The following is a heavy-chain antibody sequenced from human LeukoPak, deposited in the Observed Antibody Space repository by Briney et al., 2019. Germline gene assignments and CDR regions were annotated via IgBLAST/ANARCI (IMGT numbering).Heavy chain of an antibody. CDR2: ISSSSSYI. CDR3: ARSDWFDP. J-gene: IGHJ5*02. V-gene: IGHV3-21*01. CDR1: GFTFSSYS. Sequence: KPGGSLRLSCAASGFTFSSYSMRCVSQAPGKGLEWVSSISSSSSYIYYADSVKGRFTISRDNAKNSLYLQMNSLRAEDTAVYYCARSDWFDPWGQGTLVTVSS.